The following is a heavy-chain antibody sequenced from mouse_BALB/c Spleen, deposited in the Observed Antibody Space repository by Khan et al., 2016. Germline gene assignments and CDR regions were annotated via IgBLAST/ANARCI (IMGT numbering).Heavy chain of an antibody. J-gene: IGHJ3*01. CDR1: GYTFTNYG. CDR3: ARDGITTSGASAD. D-gene: IGHD2-4*01. CDR2: INTYTGEP. V-gene: IGHV9-3-1*01. Sequence: QIQLVQSGPELKKPGETVKISCKASGYTFTNYGMNWVKQAPGKGLKWMGWINTYTGEPTYADDFKGRFAFSLETSASTAYLQINNLKKEATATYFCARDGITTSGASADWGQGTLVTVSA.